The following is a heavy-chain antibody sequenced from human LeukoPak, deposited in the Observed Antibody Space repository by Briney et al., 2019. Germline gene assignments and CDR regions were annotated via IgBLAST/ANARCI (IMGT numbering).Heavy chain of an antibody. D-gene: IGHD6-13*01. J-gene: IGHJ4*02. CDR3: AKKRIAAAGKNDFDY. V-gene: IGHV3-23*01. CDR2: ISGSASLT. Sequence: GGSLRLSCAASGFTFSSYAVSWVRQAPGKGLEWVSLISGSASLTYYADSVKGRFTISRDNSKNTVYLQMNSLRVEDTAVYHCAKKRIAAAGKNDFDYWGQGTLVTVSS. CDR1: GFTFSSYA.